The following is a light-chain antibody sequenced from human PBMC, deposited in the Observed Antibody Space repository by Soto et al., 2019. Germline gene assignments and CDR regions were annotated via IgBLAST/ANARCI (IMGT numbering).Light chain of an antibody. J-gene: IGKJ1*01. Sequence: DIQMTQSPSSLSASVGDRVTITCRASQGIRNDLGWYQQKPGKAPKRLIYAASSLQSGVPSRLSGRGSGTEFTLPISKQQTKDSAPSYRLQHNSYQWTFGQGTKVEIK. CDR3: LQHNSYQWT. CDR2: AAS. V-gene: IGKV1-17*02. CDR1: QGIRND.